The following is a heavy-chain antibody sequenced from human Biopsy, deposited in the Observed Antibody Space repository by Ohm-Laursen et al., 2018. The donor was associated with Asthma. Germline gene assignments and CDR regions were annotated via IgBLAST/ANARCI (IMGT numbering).Heavy chain of an antibody. J-gene: IGHJ3*02. CDR2: ISYDGSTK. Sequence: SLRLSCSASGFSFSEFVMHWVRQAPGKGLEWVAVISYDGSTKYYADSVKGRFTISRDNSKNTLYLQMNSLREEDTAVYYCVRDGTDDAFDIWGQGTAVSVSS. V-gene: IGHV3-30*03. CDR3: VRDGTDDAFDI. CDR1: GFSFSEFV. D-gene: IGHD1-1*01.